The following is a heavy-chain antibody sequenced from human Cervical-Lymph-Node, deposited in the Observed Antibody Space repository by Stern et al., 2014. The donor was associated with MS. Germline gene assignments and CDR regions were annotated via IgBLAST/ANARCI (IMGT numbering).Heavy chain of an antibody. D-gene: IGHD3-22*01. V-gene: IGHV1-69*09. Sequence: VQLVESGAEVKKPGSSVKVSCTASGGTFTNYAIIWVRQAPGQGLEWMGRIIPILGMTNYAQKFQGRVTITADKSTTTAYMELSSLRYEDTAVYYCARDNYYDRSGADYWGQGTLVTVSS. CDR3: ARDNYYDRSGADY. CDR2: IIPILGMT. CDR1: GGTFTNYA. J-gene: IGHJ4*02.